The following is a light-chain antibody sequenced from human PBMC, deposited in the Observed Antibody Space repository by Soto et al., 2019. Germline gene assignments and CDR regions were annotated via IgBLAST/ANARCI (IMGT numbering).Light chain of an antibody. Sequence: EIVLTQSPATLSLSPGERATLSCRASQSVGTFVAWYQQKPGQAPRLLIYDASNRAAGIPARFSVSGSGTDFTLTISRLEPEDFAVYYCQQCNSWPQWTFGPGTKVDI. CDR3: QQCNSWPQWT. V-gene: IGKV3-11*01. J-gene: IGKJ1*01. CDR1: QSVGTF. CDR2: DAS.